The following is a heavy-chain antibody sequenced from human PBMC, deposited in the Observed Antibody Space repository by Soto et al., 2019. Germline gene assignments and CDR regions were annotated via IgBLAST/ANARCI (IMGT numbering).Heavy chain of an antibody. CDR3: AIERSTRSSFDH. J-gene: IGHJ4*02. V-gene: IGHV4-59*11. CDR2: IFFNGFT. Sequence: SATLSLTWAVSGSSINKHYWSWIRQPPGKGMEWIGYIFFNGFTNYNPSLKSRVTMSVDTSKNQFSLNLKSTTAADTAVYYCAIERSTRSSFDHWGQRTLVT. D-gene: IGHD6-6*01. CDR1: GSSINKHY.